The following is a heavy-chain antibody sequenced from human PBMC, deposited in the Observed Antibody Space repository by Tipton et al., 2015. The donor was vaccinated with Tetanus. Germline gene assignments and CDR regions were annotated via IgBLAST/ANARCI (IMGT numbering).Heavy chain of an antibody. V-gene: IGHV4-61*02. J-gene: IGHJ6*02. CDR3: ARDFRERSGTCFSYYYAMDV. Sequence: TLSLTCFVSGGSISTKTYYWGWIRQPAGKGLEWIGRIYSSGSTNYNPSLKSRVTMSRDTPNNQFSLELTSVTAADTAVYYCARDFRERSGTCFSYYYAMDVWGQGTTVTVSS. D-gene: IGHD1-26*01. CDR1: GGSISTKTYY. CDR2: IYSSGST.